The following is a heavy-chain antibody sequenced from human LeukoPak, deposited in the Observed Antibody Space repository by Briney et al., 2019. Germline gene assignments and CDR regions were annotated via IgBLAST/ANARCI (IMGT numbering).Heavy chain of an antibody. J-gene: IGHJ4*02. CDR1: GFTFSTYA. V-gene: IGHV4-59*08. Sequence: GSLRLSCAASGFTFSTYAMSWIRQPPGKGLEWIGYMYYSGSTNYNPSLKSRATISADTSKNQFSLKLSSVTAADTAVYYCASGNNYFGYWGQGTMVTVSS. CDR3: ASGNNYFGY. D-gene: IGHD1-26*01. CDR2: MYYSGST.